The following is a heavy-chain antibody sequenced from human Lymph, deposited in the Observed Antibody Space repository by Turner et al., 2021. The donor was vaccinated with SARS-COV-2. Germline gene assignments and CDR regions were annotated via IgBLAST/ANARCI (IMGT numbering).Heavy chain of an antibody. D-gene: IGHD2-21*01. CDR3: ARDPLWFDY. Sequence: VLLVESGGGLVRPGRSLSLSCAASVFTFSTFSMHLVRQAPGKALEWVAVISYDGSNKYYADSVKCRFTISRDNSKNTLYLQMNSLRAEDTAVYYCARDPLWFDYWGQGTLVTVSS. CDR1: VFTFSTFS. CDR2: ISYDGSNK. J-gene: IGHJ4*02. V-gene: IGHV3-30-3*01.